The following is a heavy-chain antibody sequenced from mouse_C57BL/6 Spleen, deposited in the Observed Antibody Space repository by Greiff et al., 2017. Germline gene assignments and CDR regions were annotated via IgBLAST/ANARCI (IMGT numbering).Heavy chain of an antibody. J-gene: IGHJ1*03. D-gene: IGHD1-1*01. CDR2: ISGGGGNT. CDR3: ARRGGSSLYWYFDV. Sequence: EVNVVESGGGLVKPGGSLKLSCAASGFTFSSYTMSWVRQTPEKRLEWVATISGGGGNTYYPDSVKGRFTISRDNAKNTLYLQMSSLRSEDTALYYCARRGGSSLYWYFDVWGTGTTVTVSS. V-gene: IGHV5-9*01. CDR1: GFTFSSYT.